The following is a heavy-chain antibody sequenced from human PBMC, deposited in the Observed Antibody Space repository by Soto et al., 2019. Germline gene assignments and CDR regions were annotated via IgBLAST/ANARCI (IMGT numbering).Heavy chain of an antibody. Sequence: SETLSLTCAVSGGSISSGGYSWSWIRQPPGKGLEWIGYIYHSGSTYYNPSLKSRVTISVDRSKNQFSLKLSSVTAADTAVYYCARGYYYDSSGPISFDYWGQGTLVTVSS. V-gene: IGHV4-30-2*01. CDR2: IYHSGST. J-gene: IGHJ4*02. D-gene: IGHD3-22*01. CDR1: GGSISSGGYS. CDR3: ARGYYYDSSGPISFDY.